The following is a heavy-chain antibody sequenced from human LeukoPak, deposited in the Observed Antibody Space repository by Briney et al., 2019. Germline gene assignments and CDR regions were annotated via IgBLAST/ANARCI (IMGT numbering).Heavy chain of an antibody. Sequence: ASVTVSCKASGYTFTAYYIHWLRQAPRQGPEWMGWIKPDSGSSHYAQKFQGRVTMTRDTSSNSAYMDLTRLKSDDTAVYYCARARVPIAVAGLYYFDYWGQGALVTVSS. CDR3: ARARVPIAVAGLYYFDY. J-gene: IGHJ4*02. V-gene: IGHV1-2*02. CDR1: GYTFTAYY. CDR2: IKPDSGSS. D-gene: IGHD6-19*01.